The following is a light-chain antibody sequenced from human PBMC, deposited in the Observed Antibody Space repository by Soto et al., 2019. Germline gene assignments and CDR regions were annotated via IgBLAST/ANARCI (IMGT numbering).Light chain of an antibody. Sequence: QAVVTQPASVSGSPGQSITISCTGTSSDIGSYNYVSWYQQHPGKAPKLIIYDVSNRPSGVSNRFSGSKSGNTASLSISGLQAEDEADYYCSSYTSRSTRVFGGGTKLTVL. J-gene: IGLJ2*01. V-gene: IGLV2-14*01. CDR2: DVS. CDR1: SSDIGSYNY. CDR3: SSYTSRSTRV.